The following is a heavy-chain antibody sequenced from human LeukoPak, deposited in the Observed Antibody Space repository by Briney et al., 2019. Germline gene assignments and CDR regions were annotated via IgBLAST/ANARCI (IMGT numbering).Heavy chain of an antibody. J-gene: IGHJ4*02. D-gene: IGHD6-19*01. CDR1: GGTFSSYT. V-gene: IGHV1-69*02. CDR2: IIPILGIA. Sequence: GASVKVSCKASGGTFSSYTISWVRQAPGQGLEWMGRIIPILGIAYYAQKFQGRVTITTDESASTAYMELSSLRSEDTAVYYCASLADSGWYVDYWGQGTLVTVSS. CDR3: ASLADSGWYVDY.